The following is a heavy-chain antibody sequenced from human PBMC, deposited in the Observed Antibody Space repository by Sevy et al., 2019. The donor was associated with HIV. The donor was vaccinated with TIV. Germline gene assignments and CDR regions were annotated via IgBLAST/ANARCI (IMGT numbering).Heavy chain of an antibody. CDR3: TRREDSGTTRDY. D-gene: IGHD1-7*01. Sequence: GGSLRLSCAASGFTFSGSAMHWVRQAPGKGLEWVGRIRSRTNNYATVYAASVTGRFTISRDDSKNTAYLQMNSLKTEDTAVYYCTRREDSGTTRDYWGQGTLVTVSS. J-gene: IGHJ4*02. V-gene: IGHV3-73*01. CDR2: IRSRTNNYAT. CDR1: GFTFSGSA.